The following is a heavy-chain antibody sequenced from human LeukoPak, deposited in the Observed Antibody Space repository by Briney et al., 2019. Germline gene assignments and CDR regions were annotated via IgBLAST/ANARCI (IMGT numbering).Heavy chain of an antibody. CDR2: INHSGST. J-gene: IGHJ4*02. CDR1: GGSFSGYY. D-gene: IGHD4-23*01. V-gene: IGHV4-34*01. Sequence: SETLSLTCAVYGGSFSGYYWSCIRQPPGKGQEWIGEINHSGSTNYNPSLKSRVTISVDTSKNQFSLKLSSVTAADTAVYYCARHDKYGGKDFDYWGQGTLVTVSS. CDR3: ARHDKYGGKDFDY.